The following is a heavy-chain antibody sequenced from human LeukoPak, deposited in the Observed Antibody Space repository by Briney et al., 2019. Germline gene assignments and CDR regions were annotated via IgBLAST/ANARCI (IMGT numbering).Heavy chain of an antibody. Sequence: GASVKVSFKASGYTFTDYYMHWVRQAPGQGLEGMGWINPNSGGTNYAQKFQGRVTMTRDTSISTAYMELSRLRSDDTAVYYCARVLRYYGSGSYRYYFDYWGQGTLVTVSS. D-gene: IGHD3-10*01. V-gene: IGHV1-2*02. CDR1: GYTFTDYY. CDR2: INPNSGGT. CDR3: ARVLRYYGSGSYRYYFDY. J-gene: IGHJ4*02.